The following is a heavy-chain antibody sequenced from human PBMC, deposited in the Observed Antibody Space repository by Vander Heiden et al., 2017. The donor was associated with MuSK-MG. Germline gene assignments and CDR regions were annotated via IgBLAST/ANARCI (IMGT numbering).Heavy chain of an antibody. J-gene: IGHJ4*02. CDR1: GFTFSHYS. CDR2: ISNSGDTI. Sequence: EVELVESGGGLVQPGGSLRLSCAGSGFTFSHYSLTWIRQSPGEGLEWLAFISNSGDTIYYADSVKGRFTISRDNVKNSLYLHMTSLRDDDTAVYYCARDRFGFWTGDFGPDFWGQGTPVTVSS. CDR3: ARDRFGFWTGDFGPDF. D-gene: IGHD3-3*01. V-gene: IGHV3-48*02.